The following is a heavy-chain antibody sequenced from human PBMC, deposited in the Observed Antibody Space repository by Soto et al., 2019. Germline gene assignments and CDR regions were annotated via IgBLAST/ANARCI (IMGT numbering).Heavy chain of an antibody. CDR1: GYTFTSYY. CDR3: ARQGRGYSYGFGY. CDR2: IIPILGIA. V-gene: IGHV1-69*02. J-gene: IGHJ4*02. D-gene: IGHD5-18*01. Sequence: ASVKVSCKASGYTFTSYYMHWVRQAPGQGLEWMGRIIPILGIANYAQKFQGRVTITADKSTSTAYMELSSLRSEDTAVYYCARQGRGYSYGFGYWGQGTLVTVS.